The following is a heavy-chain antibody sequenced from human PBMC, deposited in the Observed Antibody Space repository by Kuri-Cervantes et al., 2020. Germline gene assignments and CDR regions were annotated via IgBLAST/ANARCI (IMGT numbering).Heavy chain of an antibody. CDR3: ARAGIVGATGEFDY. Sequence: SETLSLTCTVSGGSISSGGYYWSWIRQPPGKGLEWIGYIYYSGSTNYNPSLKSRVTISVDTSKNQFSLKLSSVTAADTAVYYCARAGIVGATGEFDYWGQGTLVTVSS. V-gene: IGHV4-61*08. CDR2: IYYSGST. J-gene: IGHJ4*02. D-gene: IGHD1-26*01. CDR1: GGSISSGGYY.